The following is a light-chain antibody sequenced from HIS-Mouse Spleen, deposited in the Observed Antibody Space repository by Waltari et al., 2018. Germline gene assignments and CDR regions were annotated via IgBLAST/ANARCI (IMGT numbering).Light chain of an antibody. CDR2: AAS. CDR3: QQLNSYPPT. CDR1: QAISSY. J-gene: IGKJ1*01. V-gene: IGKV1-9*01. Sequence: DIQLTQSPSFLSPSVGDRVTTTCRPSQAISSYLTWYQQKPGKAPKLLIYAASTLQSGVPSRFSGSGSGTEFTLTISSLQPEDFATYYCQQLNSYPPTFGQGTKVEIK.